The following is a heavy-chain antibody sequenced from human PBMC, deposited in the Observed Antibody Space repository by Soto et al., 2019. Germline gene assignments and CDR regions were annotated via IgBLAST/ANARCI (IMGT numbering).Heavy chain of an antibody. J-gene: IGHJ3*02. Sequence: GGSLRLSCAASGFTFSNAWTSWVFQAPGKGLEWVGRIKSKTDGGTTDYAAPVKGRFTISRDDSKNTLYLQMNSLKTEDTAVYYCNYDFWSGYDAFDIWGQGTMVTVSS. D-gene: IGHD3-3*01. CDR1: GFTFSNAW. CDR2: IKSKTDGGTT. V-gene: IGHV3-15*01. CDR3: NYDFWSGYDAFDI.